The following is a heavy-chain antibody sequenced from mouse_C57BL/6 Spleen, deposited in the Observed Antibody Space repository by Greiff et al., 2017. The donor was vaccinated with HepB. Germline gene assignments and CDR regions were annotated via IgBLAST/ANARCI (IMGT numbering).Heavy chain of an antibody. CDR2: IHPNSGST. CDR1: GYTFTSYW. Sequence: QVQLQQPGAELVQPGASVKLSCKASGYTFTSYWMHWVRQSPGQGLEWIGMIHPNSGSTNYNEKFKSKATLTVDNSSSTAYMQLSSLTSEDSAIYYYARARYYYDSSCGACFDVWGTGTTVTVSS. CDR3: ARARYYYDSSCGACFDV. D-gene: IGHD1-1*01. V-gene: IGHV1-64*01. J-gene: IGHJ1*03.